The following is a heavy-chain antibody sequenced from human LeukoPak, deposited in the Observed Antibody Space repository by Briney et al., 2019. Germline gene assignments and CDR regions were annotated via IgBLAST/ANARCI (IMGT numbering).Heavy chain of an antibody. CDR2: IRTTGDT. CDR3: ARGVSYYYDNSGHPGWYFDL. CDR1: GFTFNYYD. D-gene: IGHD3-22*01. J-gene: IGHJ2*01. Sequence: GSLRLSCAVSGFTFNYYDLHWVRQAPGKPLEWVSAIRTTGDTHYPDSVKGRFAMSREDAKNSVHLQMNTLRAGDTAVYYCARGVSYYYDNSGHPGWYFDLWGRGTLVTVSS. V-gene: IGHV3-13*01.